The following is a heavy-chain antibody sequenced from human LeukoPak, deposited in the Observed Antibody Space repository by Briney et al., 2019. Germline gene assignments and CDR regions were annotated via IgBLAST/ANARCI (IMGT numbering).Heavy chain of an antibody. V-gene: IGHV6-1*01. CDR3: AREPEGLTGRYYYYGMDV. D-gene: IGHD1-14*01. CDR2: TYYRSKWYN. CDR1: GDSVSSNSAA. Sequence: SQTLSLTCAISGDSVSSNSAAWNWIRQSPSRGLEWLGRTYYRSKWYNDYAVSVKSRITIDPETSKNQFSLQLNSVTPEDTAVYYCAREPEGLTGRYYYYGMDVWGQGTTVTVSS. J-gene: IGHJ6*02.